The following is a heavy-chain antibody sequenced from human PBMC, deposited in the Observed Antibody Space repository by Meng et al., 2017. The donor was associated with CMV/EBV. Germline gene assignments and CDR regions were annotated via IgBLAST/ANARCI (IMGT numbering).Heavy chain of an antibody. Sequence: ESLKISCAVYGGSFSGYYWSWIRQPPGKGLEWIGEINHSGSTNYNPSLKSRVTISVDMSKNQFSLKLSSVTAADTAVYYCAYYDILTGLRNWGQGTLVTVSS. V-gene: IGHV4-34*01. D-gene: IGHD3-9*01. CDR2: INHSGST. J-gene: IGHJ4*02. CDR1: GGSFSGYY. CDR3: AYYDILTGLRN.